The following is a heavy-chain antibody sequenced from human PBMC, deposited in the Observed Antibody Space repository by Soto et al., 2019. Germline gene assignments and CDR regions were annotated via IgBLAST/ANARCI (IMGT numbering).Heavy chain of an antibody. CDR2: IYSGEYT. D-gene: IGHD3-22*01. CDR1: GVSITNYY. V-gene: IGHV4-59*01. J-gene: IGHJ4*02. Sequence: QVQLQESGPGLVKPSETLSLTCTVSGVSITNYYWAWIRQPPGKGLECIGYIYSGEYTNYNPSLNSRVTISVDTSKNQFSLKLTSVTAADTAVYYCARDYYDATHDFDFWGQGTLVTVSS. CDR3: ARDYYDATHDFDF.